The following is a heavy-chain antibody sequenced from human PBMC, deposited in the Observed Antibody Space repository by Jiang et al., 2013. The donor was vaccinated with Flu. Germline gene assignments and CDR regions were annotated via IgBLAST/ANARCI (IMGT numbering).Heavy chain of an antibody. CDR3: ARRRVRGVIITTSVFDY. D-gene: IGHD3-10*01. CDR2: IYPGDSDT. CDR1: ITAFTSYW. Sequence: SLKISCKGFWITAFTSYWIGWVRQMPGKGLEWMGIIYPGDSDTRYSPSFQGQVTISADKSISTAYLQWSSLKASDTAMYYCARRRVRGVIITTSVFDYWGQGTLVTVSS. J-gene: IGHJ4*02. V-gene: IGHV5-51*01.